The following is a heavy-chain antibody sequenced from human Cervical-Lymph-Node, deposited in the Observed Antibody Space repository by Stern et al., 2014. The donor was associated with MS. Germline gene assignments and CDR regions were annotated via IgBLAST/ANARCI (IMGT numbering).Heavy chain of an antibody. Sequence: MQSGPTLVKPTQTLTLTCTFSGFSLSTSGVGVGWIRQPPGKALEWLALIYWDDDKRYSPSLKSRLTITKDTSKNQVVLTMTNMDPVDTATYYCAHLPCGGDCFSYYFDYWGQGTLVTVSS. CDR2: IYWDDDK. J-gene: IGHJ4*02. D-gene: IGHD2-21*02. V-gene: IGHV2-5*02. CDR3: AHLPCGGDCFSYYFDY. CDR1: GFSLSTSGVG.